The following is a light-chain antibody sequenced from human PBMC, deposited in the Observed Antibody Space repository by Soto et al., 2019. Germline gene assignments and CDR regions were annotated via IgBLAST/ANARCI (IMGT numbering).Light chain of an antibody. Sequence: QSALTQPPSASGSPGQSVTISCTGTSSDVGGYNYVSWYQQHPGKAPKLMIYEVSKRPSGVPDRFSGSTSGNTASLTVSGLLAEDEDDYYCSSYAGSNNLVFGGGTMVTVL. J-gene: IGLJ2*01. CDR1: SSDVGGYNY. CDR2: EVS. CDR3: SSYAGSNNLV. V-gene: IGLV2-8*01.